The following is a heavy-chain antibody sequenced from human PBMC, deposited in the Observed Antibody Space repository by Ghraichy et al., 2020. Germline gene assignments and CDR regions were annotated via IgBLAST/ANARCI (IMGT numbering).Heavy chain of an antibody. J-gene: IGHJ5*02. CDR2: INPNSGGT. CDR3: AREVGSGWSRRVGHWFDP. D-gene: IGHD6-19*01. Sequence: ASVKVSCKASGYTFTGYYMHWVRQAPGQGLEWMGWINPNSGGTNYAQKFQGRVTMTRDTSISTAYMELSRLRSDDTAVYYCAREVGSGWSRRVGHWFDPWGQGTLVTVSS. V-gene: IGHV1-2*02. CDR1: GYTFTGYY.